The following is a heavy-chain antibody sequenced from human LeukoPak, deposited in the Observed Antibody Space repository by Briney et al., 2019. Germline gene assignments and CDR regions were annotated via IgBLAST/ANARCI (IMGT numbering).Heavy chain of an antibody. CDR1: GYTLSSSY. J-gene: IGHJ4*02. Sequence: PGGSLRLSCAASGYTLSSSYMSWVRQAPGKGLEWVSGITYGDGSTYYADSLKGRFTISRDNSKNTVYLQMNSLRAEDTAVYYCTRTGYNYGTPLNYWGQGTLVTVSS. D-gene: IGHD5-18*01. CDR2: ITYGDGST. CDR3: TRTGYNYGTPLNY. V-gene: IGHV3-53*01.